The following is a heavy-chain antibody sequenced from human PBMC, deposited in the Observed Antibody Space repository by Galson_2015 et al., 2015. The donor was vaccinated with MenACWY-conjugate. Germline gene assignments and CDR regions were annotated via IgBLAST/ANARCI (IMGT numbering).Heavy chain of an antibody. CDR2: INPRGSDT. V-gene: IGHV1-46*01. CDR3: AKGFYYLDG. Sequence: SVKVSCKASGNTLTNYYMHWVRQAPGQGLEWMGIINPRGSDTGYAQKFRGRVTMTRDTSTGSAYMELKSLRSDDTAVYYCAKGFYYLDGWGQGTLVSVSS. J-gene: IGHJ4*02. CDR1: GNTLTNYY.